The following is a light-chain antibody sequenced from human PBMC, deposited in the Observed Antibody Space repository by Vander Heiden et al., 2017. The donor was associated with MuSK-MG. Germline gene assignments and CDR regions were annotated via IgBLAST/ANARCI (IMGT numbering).Light chain of an antibody. CDR2: AAS. CDR3: QQDDSTPVT. CDR1: QAITSS. J-gene: IGKJ4*01. V-gene: IGKV1-NL1*01. Sequence: DIQMTQSPSSLSASVGDRVTITCRASQAITSSLAWYQQKPAKAPKLLIHAASRLETWVPSRFSGSGSGTDFSLTISSLQPEEYATYYCQQDDSTPVTFGGGTKVEIK.